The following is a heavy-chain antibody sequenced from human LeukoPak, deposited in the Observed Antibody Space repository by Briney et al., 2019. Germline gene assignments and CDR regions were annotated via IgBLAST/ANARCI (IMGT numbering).Heavy chain of an antibody. Sequence: PSETLSHTCAVSGASISRYFWSWIRQPHGKGLEWIGYIYDSGSSKYNPSLESRVTISLDTSKNQFSLKLTFVTAADTAVYYCARAPDTTMVYFDYWGQGTLVTVSS. J-gene: IGHJ4*02. D-gene: IGHD5-18*01. CDR3: ARAPDTTMVYFDY. V-gene: IGHV4-59*01. CDR2: IYDSGSS. CDR1: GASISRYF.